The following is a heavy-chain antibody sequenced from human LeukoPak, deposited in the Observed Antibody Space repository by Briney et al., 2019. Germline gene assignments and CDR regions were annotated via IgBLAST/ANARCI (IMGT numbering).Heavy chain of an antibody. J-gene: IGHJ4*02. Sequence: GGSLRLSCAASGFTFSDYYISWIRQAPGKGLEWVSYISSSGNIIYYADSVRGRFTISRDNAKNSLYLQMNSLRAEDTAVYYCARVIWFGEPYFDYWGQGTLVTVSS. V-gene: IGHV3-11*01. CDR3: ARVIWFGEPYFDY. CDR2: ISSSGNII. D-gene: IGHD3-10*01. CDR1: GFTFSDYY.